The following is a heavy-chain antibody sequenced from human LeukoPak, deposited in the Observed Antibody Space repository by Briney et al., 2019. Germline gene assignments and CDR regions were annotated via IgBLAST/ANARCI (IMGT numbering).Heavy chain of an antibody. Sequence: SETLSLTCAVYGGSFSGYYWSWIRQPPGKGLEWIGEINHSGSTNYNPSLKSRVTISVGTSKNQFSLKLSSVTAADTAVYYCARIMNCSGGSCYMGAFDIWGQGTMVTVSS. D-gene: IGHD2-15*01. V-gene: IGHV4-34*01. CDR2: INHSGST. CDR1: GGSFSGYY. J-gene: IGHJ3*02. CDR3: ARIMNCSGGSCYMGAFDI.